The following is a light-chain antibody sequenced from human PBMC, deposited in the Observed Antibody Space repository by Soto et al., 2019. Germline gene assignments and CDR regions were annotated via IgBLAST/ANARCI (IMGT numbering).Light chain of an antibody. V-gene: IGKV1-5*03. CDR2: QAS. J-gene: IGKJ2*01. Sequence: DIQMTQSPSTLSASIGDRVTITCRASQSISDWLAWYQQKPGKATKLLVFQASILERGVPSRFSGSGSGTEFTLTINPLQPDDFATYSCQLYNSYSAYTFGPGTKLEI. CDR3: QLYNSYSAYT. CDR1: QSISDW.